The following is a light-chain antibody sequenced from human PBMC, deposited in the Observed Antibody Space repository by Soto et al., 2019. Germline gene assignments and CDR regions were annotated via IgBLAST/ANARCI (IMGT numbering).Light chain of an antibody. CDR3: LQANSFPYT. V-gene: IGKV1-12*02. CDR1: QVIVGW. Sequence: DIQMTQSPSSVSASVGDTVTITCRASQVIVGWLAWYQQKPGKAPKLLISVASSLQSGVPSRFSGSGSGTDFTLTISSLQPEDFATYFCLQANSFPYTFGQGTKLEIK. CDR2: VAS. J-gene: IGKJ2*01.